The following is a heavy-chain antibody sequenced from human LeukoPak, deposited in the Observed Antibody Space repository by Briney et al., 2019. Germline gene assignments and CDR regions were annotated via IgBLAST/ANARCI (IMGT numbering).Heavy chain of an antibody. D-gene: IGHD3-16*01. V-gene: IGHV3-7*03. CDR3: AKDAQPRSRWFDP. CDR2: IKQDGSER. CDR1: GFIFKDYW. Sequence: GGSLRLSCAASGFIFKDYWMIWVRQAPGKGLEWVANIKQDGSERYYVDSVKGRFTISRDNAKNSLYLQMNTLRAEDTAMYYCAKDAQPRSRWFDPWGQGTLVTVSS. J-gene: IGHJ5*02.